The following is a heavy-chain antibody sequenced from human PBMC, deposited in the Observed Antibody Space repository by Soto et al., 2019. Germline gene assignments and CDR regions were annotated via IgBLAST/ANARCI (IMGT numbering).Heavy chain of an antibody. CDR2: IWYDGSNK. CDR1: GFTFSSYG. Sequence: QVQLVESGGGVVQPGRSLRLSCAASGFTFSSYGMHWVRQAPGKGLEWVAVIWYDGSNKYYADSVKGRFTISRDNSKNTLYLQMNSLRADDTAVYYCARDGAAAGTSYYYYYMDVWGKGTTVTVSS. V-gene: IGHV3-33*01. D-gene: IGHD6-13*01. CDR3: ARDGAAAGTSYYYYYMDV. J-gene: IGHJ6*03.